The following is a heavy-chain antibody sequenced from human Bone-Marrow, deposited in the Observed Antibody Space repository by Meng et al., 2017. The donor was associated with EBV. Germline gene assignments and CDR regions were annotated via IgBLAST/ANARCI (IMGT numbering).Heavy chain of an antibody. CDR2: ITPVFGVA. V-gene: IGHV1-69*17. CDR3: ARDSKQGFDY. Sequence: QGQLVQSGAEVKKPGSSVKVSCKGSGDSFNNFGISWVRQAPGQGLEWMGDITPVFGVANYAESFQGRVTISADTSTRTTYMDLSSLRSEDTAVYYCARDSKQGFDYWGQGTLVTVSS. D-gene: IGHD6-13*01. J-gene: IGHJ4*02. CDR1: GDSFNNFG.